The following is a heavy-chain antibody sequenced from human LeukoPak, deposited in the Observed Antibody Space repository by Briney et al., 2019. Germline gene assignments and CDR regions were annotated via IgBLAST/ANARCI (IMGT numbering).Heavy chain of an antibody. Sequence: SETLSLTCAVYGGSFSGYYWSWIRQPPGKGLEWIGEINHSGSTNYNPSLKSRVTISVDTSKNQFSLKLSSVTAADTAVHYCARGISAAADYWGQGTMVTVSS. J-gene: IGHJ4*02. CDR1: GGSFSGYY. CDR2: INHSGST. CDR3: ARGISAAADY. V-gene: IGHV4-34*01. D-gene: IGHD6-13*01.